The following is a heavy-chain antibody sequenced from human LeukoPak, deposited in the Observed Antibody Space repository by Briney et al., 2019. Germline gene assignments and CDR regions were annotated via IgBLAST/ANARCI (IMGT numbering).Heavy chain of an antibody. CDR2: ISSSSVYK. CDR3: ARSPDSYYFYYNMDV. Sequence: GSLRLSCAASGFTFSSYSSYSMNWVRQAPGKGLEWVSSISSSSVYKYYADSVKGRFTVSRDNAKSSVYLQMNSLRAEDTAVYYCARSPDSYYFYYNMDVWGQGTTVTVSS. V-gene: IGHV3-21*01. CDR1: GFTFSSYSSYS. J-gene: IGHJ6*02.